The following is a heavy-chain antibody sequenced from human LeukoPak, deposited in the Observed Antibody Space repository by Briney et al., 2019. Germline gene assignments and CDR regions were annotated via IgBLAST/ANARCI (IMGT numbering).Heavy chain of an antibody. V-gene: IGHV3-9*01. J-gene: IGHJ4*02. CDR1: GFTFDDYA. CDR2: ISWNSGSV. D-gene: IGHD3-3*01. Sequence: PGGSLRLSCAASGFTFDDYAMHWVRQAPGKGLEWVSGISWNSGSVGYADSVKGRFTISRDNAKNSLYLQMNSLRAEDTALYYCAIDFHCKGYYHGLAEYGGQGTLVSVST. CDR3: AIDFHCKGYYHGLAEY.